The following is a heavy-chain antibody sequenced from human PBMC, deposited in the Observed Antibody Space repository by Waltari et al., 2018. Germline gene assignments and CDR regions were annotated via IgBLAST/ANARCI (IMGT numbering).Heavy chain of an antibody. CDR1: GFTFSDYY. V-gene: IGHV3-11*04. CDR3: VGGGSYSEYFQH. D-gene: IGHD1-26*01. Sequence: QVQLVESGGGLVKPGGSLRLSCAASGFTFSDYYMSWIRQAPGKGLEGVSYISSSGSPIYYADSVKGRFTISRDNAKNSLYLQINSLRAEDTAVYYCVGGGSYSEYFQHWGQGTLVTVSS. J-gene: IGHJ1*01. CDR2: ISSSGSPI.